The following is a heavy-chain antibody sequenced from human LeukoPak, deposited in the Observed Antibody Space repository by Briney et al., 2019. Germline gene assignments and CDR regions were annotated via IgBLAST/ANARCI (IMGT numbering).Heavy chain of an antibody. D-gene: IGHD3-22*01. CDR1: GYTFTSYY. CDR2: INPSGGST. J-gene: IGHJ5*02. V-gene: IGHV1-46*01. CDR3: ARESWYRYYYDSSGERGWFDP. Sequence: ASVKVSCKASGYTFTSYYMHWVRQAPGQGLEWMGIINPSGGSTSYVQKFQGRVTMTRDTSTSTVYMELSSLRSEDTAVYYCARESWYRYYYDSSGERGWFDPWGQGTLVTVSS.